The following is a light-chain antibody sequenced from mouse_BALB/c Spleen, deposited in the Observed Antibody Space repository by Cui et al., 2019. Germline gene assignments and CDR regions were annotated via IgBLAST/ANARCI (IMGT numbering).Light chain of an antibody. V-gene: IGKV10-94*01. CDR2: KAS. J-gene: IGKJ1*01. Sequence: DIQMNQSPSSLSASLGDTITITCHASQNINVWLSWYQQKPGNIPKLLIYKASNLHTGVPSRFSGSGSGTGFTLTISSLQPEDIATYYCQQGQSYRTFGGGTKLEIK. CDR3: QQGQSYRT. CDR1: QNINVW.